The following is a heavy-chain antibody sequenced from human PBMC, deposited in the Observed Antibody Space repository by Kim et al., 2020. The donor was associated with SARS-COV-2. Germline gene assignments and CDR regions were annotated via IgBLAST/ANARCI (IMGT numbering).Heavy chain of an antibody. Sequence: SETLSLTCAVYGGSFSGYYWSWIRQPPGKGLEWIGEINHSGSTNYNPSLKSRVTISVDTSKNQFSLKLSSVTAADTAVYYCASGKGDAYCGGDCYYYYYGMDVWGQGTTVTVSS. V-gene: IGHV4-34*01. CDR2: INHSGST. J-gene: IGHJ6*02. CDR3: ASGKGDAYCGGDCYYYYYGMDV. CDR1: GGSFSGYY. D-gene: IGHD2-21*02.